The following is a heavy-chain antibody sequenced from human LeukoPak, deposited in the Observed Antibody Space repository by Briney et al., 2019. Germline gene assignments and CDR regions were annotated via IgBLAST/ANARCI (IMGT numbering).Heavy chain of an antibody. CDR3: AARNY. CDR1: GFSVSNNY. D-gene: IGHD1-14*01. Sequence: GGSLRLSCAASGFSVSNNYMSWVRQAPGKGLEGVSVIYSRGATNYADSVKGRFTISRDNSKNTLYLQMNSLRVEDTAVYYCAARNYWGQGTLVTVSS. J-gene: IGHJ4*02. CDR2: IYSRGAT. V-gene: IGHV3-53*01.